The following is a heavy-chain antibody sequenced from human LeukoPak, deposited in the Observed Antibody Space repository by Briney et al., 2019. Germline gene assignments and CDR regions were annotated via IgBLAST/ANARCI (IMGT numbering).Heavy chain of an antibody. CDR2: ISDGSSTI. CDR1: GFTFSNYN. D-gene: IGHD4-23*01. CDR3: AGETVGLDY. J-gene: IGHJ4*02. V-gene: IGHV3-48*02. Sequence: HAGGSLRLSCAASGFTFSNYNLNWVRQAPGKGLEWVSYISDGSSTIYYADSVRGRFTISRDNAKNSLYLQINSLRDEDTAVYYCAGETVGLDYWGQGTLVTVSS.